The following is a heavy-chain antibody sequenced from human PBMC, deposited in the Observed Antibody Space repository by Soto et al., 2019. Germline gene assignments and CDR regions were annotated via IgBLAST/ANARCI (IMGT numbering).Heavy chain of an antibody. CDR2: FYTGGDT. D-gene: IGHD6-6*01. J-gene: IGHJ4*02. CDR3: VGAMGSGSSAGVY. Sequence: VELVESGGGVIQPGGSLRLSCAASGFTVNSKHMSWVRQAPGKGLEWVSVFYTGGDTNYADSVKGRFTISRDSAKNTLYLYMNSLRVDDTAVYYCVGAMGSGSSAGVYWGQGTLVTVSS. V-gene: IGHV3-53*01. CDR1: GFTVNSKH.